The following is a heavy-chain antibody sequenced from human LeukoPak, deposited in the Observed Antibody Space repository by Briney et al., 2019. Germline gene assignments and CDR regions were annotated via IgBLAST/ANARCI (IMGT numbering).Heavy chain of an antibody. CDR1: GFTFSSYA. J-gene: IGHJ4*02. CDR3: ASADYYDSRAYFDY. Sequence: PGGSLRLSCAASGFTFSSYAMSWVRQAPGKGLEWVSAISGSGGSTYYADSVKGRFTISRDNSKNTLYLQMNSLRAEDTAVYYCASADYYDSRAYFDYWGQGTLVTVSS. D-gene: IGHD3-22*01. CDR2: ISGSGGST. V-gene: IGHV3-23*01.